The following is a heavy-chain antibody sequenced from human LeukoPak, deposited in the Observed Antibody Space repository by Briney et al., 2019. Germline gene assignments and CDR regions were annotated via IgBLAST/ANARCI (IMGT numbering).Heavy chain of an antibody. CDR3: ARGGRWELPRPYSFDI. J-gene: IGHJ3*02. D-gene: IGHD1-26*01. CDR2: ISVYNGHT. CDR1: GYTFTSYG. Sequence: ASVKVSCKASGYTFTSYGISWVRQALGQGLEWMGWISVYNGHTNYAQKLQGRVTMTTDTSTSTAYMELRSLRSDDTAVYYCARGGRWELPRPYSFDIWGQGTMVTVSS. V-gene: IGHV1-18*01.